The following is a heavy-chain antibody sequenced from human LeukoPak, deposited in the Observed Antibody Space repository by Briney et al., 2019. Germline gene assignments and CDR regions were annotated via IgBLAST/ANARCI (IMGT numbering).Heavy chain of an antibody. D-gene: IGHD3-22*01. CDR1: GGSFSGYY. Sequence: PSETLSLTCAVYGGSFSGYYWSWIRQPPGKGLEWIGEINHSGSTNYNPSLKSRVTISVDTSKNQFSLKLSSVTAADTAVYYCARGLGASYFYDSSGYPEAFDIWGQGTMVTVSS. CDR3: ARGLGASYFYDSSGYPEAFDI. V-gene: IGHV4-34*01. J-gene: IGHJ3*02. CDR2: INHSGST.